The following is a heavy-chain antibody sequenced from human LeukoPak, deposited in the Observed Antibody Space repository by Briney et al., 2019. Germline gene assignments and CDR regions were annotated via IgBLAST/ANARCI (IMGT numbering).Heavy chain of an antibody. Sequence: SETLSLTCTVSGGSISSSSYYWGWIRQPPGKGLEWIGRIYTSGSTNYNPSLKSRVTMSVDTSKNQFSLKLSSVTAADTAVYYCARRLVGATTNYFDYWGQGTLVTVSS. D-gene: IGHD1-26*01. J-gene: IGHJ4*02. V-gene: IGHV4-61*05. CDR1: GGSISSSSYY. CDR2: IYTSGST. CDR3: ARRLVGATTNYFDY.